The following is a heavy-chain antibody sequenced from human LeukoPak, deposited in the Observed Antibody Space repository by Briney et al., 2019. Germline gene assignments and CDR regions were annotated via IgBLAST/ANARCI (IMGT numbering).Heavy chain of an antibody. V-gene: IGHV4-31*03. CDR3: ARGHSSVMLD. CDR2: IYYSGST. J-gene: IGHJ4*02. Sequence: SETLSLTCTVSGGSISSGGYYWSWIRQHPGKGLEWIGYIYYSGSTYYNPSLKSRVTISVDTSKNQFSLKLSSVTAADTAVYYCARGHSSVMLDWGQGTLVTVSS. CDR1: GGSISSGGYY. D-gene: IGHD6-25*01.